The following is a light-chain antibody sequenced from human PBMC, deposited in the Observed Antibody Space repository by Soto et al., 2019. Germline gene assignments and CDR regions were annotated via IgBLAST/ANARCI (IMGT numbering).Light chain of an antibody. CDR3: QQYGSSPRT. Sequence: EIVLTQSPATLSLSPGERATLSCRASQSVSGSLAWYQQKPGQAPRLLIYDASNRATGIPDRFSGSGSGTDFTLTISRLEAEDFAVYYCQQYGSSPRTFGQGTKVE. V-gene: IGKV3-20*01. J-gene: IGKJ1*01. CDR2: DAS. CDR1: QSVSGS.